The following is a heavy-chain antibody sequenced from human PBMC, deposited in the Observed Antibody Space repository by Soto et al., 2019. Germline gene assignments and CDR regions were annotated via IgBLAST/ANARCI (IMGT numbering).Heavy chain of an antibody. CDR3: AREGTAMVTYYYGMDV. V-gene: IGHV3-30-3*01. CDR2: ISYDGSNK. CDR1: GFTFSSYA. J-gene: IGHJ6*02. Sequence: GGSLRLSCAASGFTFSSYAMHWVRQAPGKGLEWVAVISYDGSNKYYADSVKGRFTISRDNSKNTLYLQMNSLRAEDTAVYYCAREGTAMVTYYYGMDVWGQGTTVTVSS. D-gene: IGHD5-18*01.